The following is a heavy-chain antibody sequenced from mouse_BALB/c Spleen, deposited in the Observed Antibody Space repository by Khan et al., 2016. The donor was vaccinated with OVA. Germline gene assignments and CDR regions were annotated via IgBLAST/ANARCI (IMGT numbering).Heavy chain of an antibody. V-gene: IGHV3-2*02. CDR3: ARGRAY. CDR1: GYSITSDYA. J-gene: IGHJ3*01. Sequence: QLEESGPGLVKPSQSLSLTCTVTGYSITSDYAWNWIRQFPGNKLEWMGYITYSGSTSYIPSLKRRISITRDTSKNQFFLQLNSVTSEDTATYYCARGRAYWGQGTLLTVSA. CDR2: ITYSGST. D-gene: IGHD3-3*01.